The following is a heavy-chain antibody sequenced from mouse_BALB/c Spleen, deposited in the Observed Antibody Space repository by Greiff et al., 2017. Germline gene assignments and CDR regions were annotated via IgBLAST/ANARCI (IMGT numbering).Heavy chain of an antibody. CDR1: GFSLTSYG. CDR3: AKWGLRHLGNAMDY. CDR2: IWGDGST. V-gene: IGHV2-3*01. D-gene: IGHD2-4*01. J-gene: IGHJ4*01. Sequence: VKLMESGPGLVAPSQSLSITCTVSGFSLTSYGVSWVRQPPGKGLEWLGVIWGDGSTNYHSALISRLSISKDNSKSQVFLKLNSLQTDDTATYYCAKWGLRHLGNAMDYWGQGTSVTVSS.